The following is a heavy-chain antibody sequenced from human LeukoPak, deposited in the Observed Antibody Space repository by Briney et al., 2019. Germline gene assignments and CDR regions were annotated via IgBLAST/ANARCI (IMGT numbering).Heavy chain of an antibody. V-gene: IGHV3-23*01. D-gene: IGHD3-3*01. CDR3: AKRKGHYDFWSGYSYYYCGMDV. Sequence: GGSLRLSCAASGFTFSSYAMSWVRQAPGKGLEWVSAISGSGGSTYYADSVKGRFTISRDNSKNTLYLQMNSLRAEDTAVYYCAKRKGHYDFWSGYSYYYCGMDVWGQGTTVTVSS. J-gene: IGHJ6*02. CDR2: ISGSGGST. CDR1: GFTFSSYA.